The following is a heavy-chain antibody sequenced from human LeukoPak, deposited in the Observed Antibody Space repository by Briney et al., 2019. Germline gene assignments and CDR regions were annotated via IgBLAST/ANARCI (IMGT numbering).Heavy chain of an antibody. CDR2: ISSSGSTI. D-gene: IGHD3-9*01. J-gene: IGHJ4*02. CDR3: ARGSWYDILTGYYLDY. Sequence: PSETLPLTCAVYGGSFSGYYWSWIRQAPGKGLEWVSYISSSGSTIYYADSVKGRFTISRDNAKNSLYLQMNSLRAEDTAVYYCARGSWYDILTGYYLDYWGQGTLVTVSS. CDR1: GGSFSGYY. V-gene: IGHV3-11*01.